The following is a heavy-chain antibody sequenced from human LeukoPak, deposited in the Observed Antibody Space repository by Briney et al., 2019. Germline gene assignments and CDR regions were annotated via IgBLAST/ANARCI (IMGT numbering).Heavy chain of an antibody. V-gene: IGHV1-3*01. CDR1: GYTFTSYT. CDR2: INGGNGNT. CDR3: ARVEFNGGYSHLY. D-gene: IGHD5-12*01. Sequence: AASVKVSCKASGYTFTSYTIHWVRQAPGQRLEWMGWINGGNGNTKYSQKFQGRVTMTRSTSMTTAYMELSSLRSEDTAIYYCARVEFNGGYSHLYWGQGTLLTVSS. J-gene: IGHJ4*02.